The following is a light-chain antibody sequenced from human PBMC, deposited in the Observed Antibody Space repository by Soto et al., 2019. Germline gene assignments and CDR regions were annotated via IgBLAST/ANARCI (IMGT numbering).Light chain of an antibody. J-gene: IGKJ1*01. CDR1: QSVSSSY. CDR3: QQYGSSRT. CDR2: GAS. Sequence: EIVCSQSPCTLSLSPGERATLSCRASQSVSSSYLAWYQQKPGQAPRLLIYGASSRATGIPDRFSGSGSGTDFTLTISRLEPEDFAVYYCQQYGSSRTFGQGTKVDIK. V-gene: IGKV3-20*01.